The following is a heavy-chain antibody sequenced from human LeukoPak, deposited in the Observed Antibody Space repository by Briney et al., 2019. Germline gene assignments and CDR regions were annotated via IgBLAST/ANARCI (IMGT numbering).Heavy chain of an antibody. CDR3: AHYETVNRASSDY. D-gene: IGHD4-17*01. CDR1: GFTFSS. V-gene: IGHV3-21*01. CDR2: ISSYSAYI. J-gene: IGHJ4*02. Sequence: PGGSLRLSCTASGFTFSSMNWVRQAPAQGLGWGSSISSYSAYISYSYLVTGRFTVSIDNANNSMYLQMNSLRADDTAMYYCAHYETVNRASSDYWGQGIRVTVSS.